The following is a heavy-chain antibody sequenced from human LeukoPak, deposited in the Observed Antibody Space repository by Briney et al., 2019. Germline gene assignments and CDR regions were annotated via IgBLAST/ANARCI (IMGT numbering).Heavy chain of an antibody. J-gene: IGHJ6*03. Sequence: GGSLRLSCAASGFTFSSYAMSWVRQAPGKGLEWVSAISGSGGSTYYADSVKGRFTISRDNSKNTLYLQMNSLRAEDTALYYCAKTRDVLLWFGEPNPYYMDVWGKGTTVTVSS. CDR3: AKTRDVLLWFGEPNPYYMDV. CDR2: ISGSGGST. D-gene: IGHD3-10*01. CDR1: GFTFSSYA. V-gene: IGHV3-23*01.